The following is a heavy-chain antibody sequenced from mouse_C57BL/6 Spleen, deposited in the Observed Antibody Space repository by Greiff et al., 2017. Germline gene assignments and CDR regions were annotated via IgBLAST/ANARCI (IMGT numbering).Heavy chain of an antibody. CDR2: IYPGSGST. CDR3: ARGVFDY. CDR1: GYTFTSYW. V-gene: IGHV1-55*01. Sequence: QVQLQQPGAELVKPGASVKMSCKASGYTFTSYWITWVKQRPGQGLEWIGDIYPGSGSTNYNEKFKSKATLTVDKPSSTAYMQLSSLTSEDSAVYYCARGVFDYWGQGTTLTVSS. J-gene: IGHJ2*01.